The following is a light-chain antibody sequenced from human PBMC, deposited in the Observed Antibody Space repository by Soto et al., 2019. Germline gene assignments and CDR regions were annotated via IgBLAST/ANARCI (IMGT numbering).Light chain of an antibody. V-gene: IGKV4-1*01. J-gene: IGKJ5*01. CDR1: QIVLRSSNKKNY. Sequence: DIVVTQSPDSLAGSLGERSTINCNSSQIVLRSSNKKNYLGWYQQKPGQPNKLIIYWAYTRESGVTDRYSGSGSGTDFTLTIRSLQAEDVAVYYCKKYYNTPPNVGQGTRLEIK. CDR3: KKYYNTPPN. CDR2: WAY.